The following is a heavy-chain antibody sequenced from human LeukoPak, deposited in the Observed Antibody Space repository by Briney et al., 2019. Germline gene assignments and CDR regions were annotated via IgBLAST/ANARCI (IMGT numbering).Heavy chain of an antibody. CDR3: ARDQEWELFSLFDY. J-gene: IGHJ4*02. CDR2: TNPNSGGT. CDR1: GYTFTGYY. Sequence: ASVKVSCKASGYTFTGYYMHWVRQAPGQGLEWMGWTNPNSGGTNYAQKFQGRVTMTRDTSISTAYMELSRLRSDDTAVYYCARDQEWELFSLFDYWGQGTLVTVSS. D-gene: IGHD1-26*01. V-gene: IGHV1-2*02.